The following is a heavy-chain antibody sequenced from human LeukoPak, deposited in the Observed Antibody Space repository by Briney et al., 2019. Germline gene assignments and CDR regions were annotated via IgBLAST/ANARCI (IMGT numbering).Heavy chain of an antibody. V-gene: IGHV3-7*01. CDR2: IKQEGSEK. CDR1: GFTFSSYW. Sequence: GGSPRLSCAASGFTFSSYWMSWVRQAPGKGLEWVANIKQEGSEKYYVDSVKGRFTISRDNAKNSLYLQMNSLRAEDTAVYYCASDYLITIFGVNWFDPWGQGTLVTVSS. J-gene: IGHJ5*02. CDR3: ASDYLITIFGVNWFDP. D-gene: IGHD3-3*01.